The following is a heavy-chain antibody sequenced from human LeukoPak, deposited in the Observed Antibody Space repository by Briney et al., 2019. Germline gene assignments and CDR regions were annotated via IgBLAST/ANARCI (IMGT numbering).Heavy chain of an antibody. CDR2: INPSGGST. V-gene: IGHV1-46*01. D-gene: IGHD3-10*01. CDR3: ARGTSILRSAVYRGYYFDY. J-gene: IGHJ4*02. CDR1: GYTFTSYY. Sequence: ASVKVSCKASGYTFTSYYMHWVRQAPGQGLEWMGIINPSGGSTSYAQKFQGRVTMTRNTSISTAYMELSSLRSEDTAVYYCARGTSILRSAVYRGYYFDYWGQGTLVTVSS.